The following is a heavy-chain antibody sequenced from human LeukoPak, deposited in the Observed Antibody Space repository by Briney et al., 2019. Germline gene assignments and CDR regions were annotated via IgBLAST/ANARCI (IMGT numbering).Heavy chain of an antibody. D-gene: IGHD2-2*02. V-gene: IGHV4-4*07. CDR2: IYTSGST. Sequence: SETLSLTCTVSGGSISSYYWSWIRQPAGKGLEWIGRIYTSGSTNYNPSLKSRVTISVDTSKNQFSLKLSSVTAADTAVYYCEGQANKDIVVVPAAISWGQGTLVTVSS. CDR1: GGSISSYY. CDR3: EGQANKDIVVVPAAIS. J-gene: IGHJ5*02.